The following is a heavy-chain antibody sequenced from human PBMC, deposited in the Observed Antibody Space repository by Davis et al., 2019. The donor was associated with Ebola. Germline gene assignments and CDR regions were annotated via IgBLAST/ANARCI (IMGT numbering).Heavy chain of an antibody. CDR3: AKEGSGRLWYYPGS. D-gene: IGHD2-15*01. Sequence: GGSLRLSCAASGFTLSNAWMNWVRQAPVRGLEWVAIISYDGVDQYYADSVRDRFTISRDNAKNSLYLQMNSLRAEDTAVYYCAKEGSGRLWYYPGSWGQGTLVTVSS. CDR2: ISYDGVDQ. V-gene: IGHV3-30*18. CDR1: GFTLSNAW. J-gene: IGHJ5*02.